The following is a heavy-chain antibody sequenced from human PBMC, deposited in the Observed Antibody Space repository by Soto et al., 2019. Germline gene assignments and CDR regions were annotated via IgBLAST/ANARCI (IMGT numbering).Heavy chain of an antibody. Sequence: QLQLQESGPGLVKPSETLSLTCTVSGGSISSSSYYWGWIRQPPGKGLEWIGSIYYSGSTYYNPSLKSRVTISVDTSKNQFALKLSSVTAADTAVYYCEGLTVISSGDYWGQGTLVTVSS. D-gene: IGHD4-17*01. J-gene: IGHJ4*02. CDR2: IYYSGST. CDR1: GGSISSSSYY. CDR3: EGLTVISSGDY. V-gene: IGHV4-39*01.